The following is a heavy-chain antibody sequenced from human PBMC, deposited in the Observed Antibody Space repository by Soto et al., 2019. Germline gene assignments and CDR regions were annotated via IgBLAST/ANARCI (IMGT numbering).Heavy chain of an antibody. D-gene: IGHD3-10*01. CDR3: ASPYYYGSGSALVPAFDI. CDR1: GGTFSSYA. V-gene: IGHV1-69*01. Sequence: QVPLVQSGAEVKKPGSSVKVSCKASGGTFSSYAISWVRQAPGQGLEWMGGIIPIFGTANYAQKFQGRVTITADESTSTAYMELSSLRSEDTAVYYCASPYYYGSGSALVPAFDIWGQGTMVTVSS. J-gene: IGHJ3*02. CDR2: IIPIFGTA.